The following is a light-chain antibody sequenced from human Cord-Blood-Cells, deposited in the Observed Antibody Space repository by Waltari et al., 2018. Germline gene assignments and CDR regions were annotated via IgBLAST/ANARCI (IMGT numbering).Light chain of an antibody. CDR2: AAS. V-gene: IGKV1-39*01. CDR3: QQSYSTPWT. Sequence: DIQMTQSPSSLSASVGDRVTITCRASQSISSYLNWYQQKPGKAPKLLIYAASSLQSGVPPRFSGSGSGTDFTRTISSLQPEDFATYYCQQSYSTPWTFGQGTKVEIK. CDR1: QSISSY. J-gene: IGKJ1*01.